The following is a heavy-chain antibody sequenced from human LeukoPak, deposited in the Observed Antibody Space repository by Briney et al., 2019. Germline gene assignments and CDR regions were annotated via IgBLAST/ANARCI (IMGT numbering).Heavy chain of an antibody. CDR3: ARGGGGRKKAPGWFDP. Sequence: SETLSLTCAVYGGSFSGYYWSWTRQPPGKGLEWIGEINHSGSTNYNPSLKSRVTISVDTSKNQFSLKLSSVTAADTAVYYCARGGGGRKKAPGWFDPWGQGTLVTVSS. V-gene: IGHV4-34*01. J-gene: IGHJ5*02. CDR2: INHSGST. D-gene: IGHD3-16*01. CDR1: GGSFSGYY.